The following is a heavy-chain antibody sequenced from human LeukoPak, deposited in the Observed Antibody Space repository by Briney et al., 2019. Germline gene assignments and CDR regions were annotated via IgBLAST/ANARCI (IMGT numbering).Heavy chain of an antibody. D-gene: IGHD6-19*01. J-gene: IGHJ4*02. CDR2: ISGGTT. V-gene: IGHV3-49*03. CDR1: GFTFGDYL. Sequence: GRSLRLSCTASGFTFGDYLMSWFRQAPGKGLEWIGFISGGTTEYAASVKGRFTISRDDFTSIAYLQMNSLTTEDTAVYYCSRGSGWLSVYWGQGTLVTVSS. CDR3: SRGSGWLSVY.